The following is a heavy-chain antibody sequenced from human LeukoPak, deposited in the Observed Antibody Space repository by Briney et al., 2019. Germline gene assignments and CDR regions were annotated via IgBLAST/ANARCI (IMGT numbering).Heavy chain of an antibody. Sequence: DSVKVSCKASGYTFTSYYMHWVRQAPGQGLEWMGITSPSGGRTSYAQKFQGRVTMTRDTSTSTVYMVLSSLRSEDTAVYYCARGRGTMVRGVINGMDVWGQGTTVTVPS. D-gene: IGHD3-10*01. CDR1: GYTFTSYY. V-gene: IGHV1-46*01. CDR3: ARGRGTMVRGVINGMDV. J-gene: IGHJ6*02. CDR2: TSPSGGRT.